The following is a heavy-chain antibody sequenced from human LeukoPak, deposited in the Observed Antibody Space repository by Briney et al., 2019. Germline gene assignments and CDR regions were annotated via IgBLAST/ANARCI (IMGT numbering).Heavy chain of an antibody. V-gene: IGHV3-23*01. D-gene: IGHD2-21*02. CDR3: TKGGHGDY. Sequence: PGGSLRLSCQASGFPFSTFPMSWVRQAPGKGLEWVSTLSGDGSDTYYADSVKGRFTISRDTSKNTLFLQMNSLRADDTAIYYCTKGGHGDYWGQGTMVTASS. J-gene: IGHJ4*02. CDR2: LSGDGSDT. CDR1: GFPFSTFP.